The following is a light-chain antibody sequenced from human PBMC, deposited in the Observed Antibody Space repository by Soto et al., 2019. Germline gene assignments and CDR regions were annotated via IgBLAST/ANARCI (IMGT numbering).Light chain of an antibody. J-gene: IGLJ1*01. CDR2: GNT. CDR3: QSYVNSLSGLYV. CDR1: SSNIGAGYD. Sequence: QSVLTQPPSVSGAPGQSVTISCTGTSSNIGAGYDVRWYEQLPGTAPKLLIYGNTNRPSGVPDRFSASKSGTSASLAIAGLQPEDEADYYCQSYVNSLSGLYVFGTGTKVTVL. V-gene: IGLV1-40*01.